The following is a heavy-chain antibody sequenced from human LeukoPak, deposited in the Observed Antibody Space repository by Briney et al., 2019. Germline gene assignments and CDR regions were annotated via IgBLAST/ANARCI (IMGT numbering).Heavy chain of an antibody. CDR2: IYYSGST. CDR1: GGSISSSSYY. V-gene: IGHV4-39*01. CDR3: ARQGYSSGNY. J-gene: IGHJ4*02. D-gene: IGHD6-19*01. Sequence: PSETLSLTCTVSGGSISSSSYYWGWIRQPPGKGLEWIGNIYYSGSTYYNPPLKSRVTISVDTSKNQLSLKLSSVTAADTAVYYCARQGYSSGNYWGQGTLVTVSS.